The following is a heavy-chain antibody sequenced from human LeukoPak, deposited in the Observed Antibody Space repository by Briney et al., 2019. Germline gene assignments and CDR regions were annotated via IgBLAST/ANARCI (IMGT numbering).Heavy chain of an antibody. CDR3: AVPAAIHRSYYYYMDV. CDR2: IIPIFGTA. D-gene: IGHD2-2*02. Sequence: ASVKVSCKASGGTFSSYATSWVRQAPGQGLEWMGGIIPIFGTANYAQKFQGRVTITTDESTSTAYMELSSLRSEDTAVYYCAVPAAIHRSYYYYMDVWGKGTTVTVSS. J-gene: IGHJ6*03. CDR1: GGTFSSYA. V-gene: IGHV1-69*05.